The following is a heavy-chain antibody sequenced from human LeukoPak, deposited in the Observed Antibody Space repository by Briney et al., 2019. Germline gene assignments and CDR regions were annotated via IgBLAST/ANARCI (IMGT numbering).Heavy chain of an antibody. CDR2: IYSGGST. CDR3: AREYYDSSGYYVNWFDP. J-gene: IGHJ5*02. CDR1: GFAFSSYA. Sequence: GGSLRLSCAASGFAFSSYAMSWVRQAPGKGLEWVSVIYSGGSTYYADSVKGRFTISRDNSKNTLYLQMNSLRAEDTAVYYCAREYYDSSGYYVNWFDPWGQGTLVTVSS. D-gene: IGHD3-22*01. V-gene: IGHV3-66*01.